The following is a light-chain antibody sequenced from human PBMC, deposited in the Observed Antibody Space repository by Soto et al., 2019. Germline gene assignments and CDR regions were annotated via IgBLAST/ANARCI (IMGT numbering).Light chain of an antibody. V-gene: IGKV3-15*01. CDR2: GAS. Sequence: EIVMTQSPGTLSVSPGERATLSCRASQSISNNLAWYQQKPGKAPRLLFYGASTRATGVPARFSGSGSGTAFTLTISSLQSEDFAVYYCQQYNNWPPTTFGQGTKLEIK. CDR3: QQYNNWPPTT. CDR1: QSISNN. J-gene: IGKJ2*01.